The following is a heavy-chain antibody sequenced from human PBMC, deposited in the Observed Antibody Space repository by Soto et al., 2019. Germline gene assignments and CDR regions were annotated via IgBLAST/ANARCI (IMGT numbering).Heavy chain of an antibody. Sequence: GGSLRLSCAASGFTFSASAMHWVRQAPGKGLGWGAVIYSGGSTYYADSVKGGFTISRDNSKNTLYLQMNGLRAEDTAVYYCATPSSGDYTYYFDYWGKGTMVTVST. CDR2: IYSGGST. CDR1: GFTFSASA. V-gene: IGHV3-53*01. J-gene: IGHJ4*02. CDR3: ATPSSGDYTYYFDY. D-gene: IGHD4-17*01.